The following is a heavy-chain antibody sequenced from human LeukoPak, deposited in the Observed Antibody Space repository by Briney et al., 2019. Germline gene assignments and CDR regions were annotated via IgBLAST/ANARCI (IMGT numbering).Heavy chain of an antibody. D-gene: IGHD1-26*01. Sequence: SETLSLTCTVSGGSISSGSYYWSWIRQPAGKGLEWIGRIYTSGSTNYNPSLKSRVTISVDTSKNQFSLKLSSVTAADTAVYYCASGPLVGAIKADAFDIWGQGTMVTVSS. J-gene: IGHJ3*02. CDR2: IYTSGST. V-gene: IGHV4-61*02. CDR1: GGSISSGSYY. CDR3: ASGPLVGAIKADAFDI.